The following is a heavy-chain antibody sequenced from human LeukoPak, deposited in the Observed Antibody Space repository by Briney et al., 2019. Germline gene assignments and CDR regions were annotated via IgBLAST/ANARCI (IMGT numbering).Heavy chain of an antibody. Sequence: SVTVSCKASGGTFSSYTISWVRQAPGPGLEWMGGIIPIFGTANYAQKFQGRVTITADKSTSTAFMELSSLRSEDTAVYYCARDSGSSWGLSGMDVWGKGTTVTVSS. V-gene: IGHV1-69*06. CDR1: GGTFSSYT. CDR3: ARDSGSSWGLSGMDV. CDR2: IIPIFGTA. D-gene: IGHD6-13*01. J-gene: IGHJ6*04.